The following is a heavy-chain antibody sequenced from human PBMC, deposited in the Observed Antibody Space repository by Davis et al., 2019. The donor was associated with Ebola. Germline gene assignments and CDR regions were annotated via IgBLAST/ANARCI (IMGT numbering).Heavy chain of an antibody. CDR3: AREWVLWGRFDP. D-gene: IGHD3-16*01. V-gene: IGHV4-39*07. Sequence: MPSETLSLTCTVSGGSVSSGSYYWNWIRQPPGKGLEWIGEINHSGSTNYNPSLKSRVTISVDTSKNQFSLKLSSVTAADTAVYYCAREWVLWGRFDPWGQGTLVTVSS. CDR2: INHSGST. J-gene: IGHJ5*02. CDR1: GGSVSSGSYY.